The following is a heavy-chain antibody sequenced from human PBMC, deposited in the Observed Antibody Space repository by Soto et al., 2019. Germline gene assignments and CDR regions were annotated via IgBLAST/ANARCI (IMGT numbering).Heavy chain of an antibody. J-gene: IGHJ4*02. D-gene: IGHD6-19*01. CDR1: GFTFSDYY. V-gene: IGHV3-11*03. Sequence: GGSLRLSCAASGFTFSDYYMSWIRQAPGKGLEWLSYSSDSGTFTRYADSVKGRFTISRDNSRDTLFLQMNSLTADDTAVYYCAKATTNGGWFNPFDSWGQGALVTVSS. CDR2: SSDSGTFT. CDR3: AKATTNGGWFNPFDS.